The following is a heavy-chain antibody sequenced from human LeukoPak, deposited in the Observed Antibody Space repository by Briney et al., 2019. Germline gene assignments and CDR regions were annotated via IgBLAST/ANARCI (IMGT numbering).Heavy chain of an antibody. CDR3: AKAAAKYYYGMDV. V-gene: IGHV4-39*07. Sequence: SETLSLTCTVSGGSISSSSYYWGWIRQPPGKGLEWIGSIYYSGSTYYNPSLKSRVTISVDTSKNQFSLKLSSVTAADTAVYYCAKAAAKYYYGMDVWGQGTTVTVSS. J-gene: IGHJ6*02. CDR2: IYYSGST. CDR1: GGSISSSSYY. D-gene: IGHD6-13*01.